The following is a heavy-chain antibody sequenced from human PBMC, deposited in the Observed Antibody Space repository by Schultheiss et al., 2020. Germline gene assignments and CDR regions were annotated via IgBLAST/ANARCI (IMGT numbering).Heavy chain of an antibody. CDR2: IDWDDDK. Sequence: SGPTLVKPTQTLTLTCTFSGFSFSTYGMRVSWIRQPPGKTLEWLARIDWDDDKVYSTSLRTRLTISKDTSKNQVVLTMTNMDPVDTATYYCAHKSGIAAAGTFDDWGQGTLVTVSS. CDR1: GFSFSTYGMR. V-gene: IGHV2-70*04. J-gene: IGHJ4*02. D-gene: IGHD6-13*01. CDR3: AHKSGIAAAGTFDD.